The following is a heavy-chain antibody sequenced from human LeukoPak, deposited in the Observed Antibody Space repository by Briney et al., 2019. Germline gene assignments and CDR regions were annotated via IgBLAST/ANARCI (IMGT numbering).Heavy chain of an antibody. V-gene: IGHV4-4*07. D-gene: IGHD6-19*01. CDR2: IYSGGNT. Sequence: SETLSLTCTVSGDSISSYYWSWIRQSAGKGLEWIGRIYSGGNTNYNPSLKSRVTMSVDTSKNQFSLKLSSLTAADTAVYYCARPAASGGWTDAFDIWGQGTMVTVSS. J-gene: IGHJ3*02. CDR1: GDSISSYY. CDR3: ARPAASGGWTDAFDI.